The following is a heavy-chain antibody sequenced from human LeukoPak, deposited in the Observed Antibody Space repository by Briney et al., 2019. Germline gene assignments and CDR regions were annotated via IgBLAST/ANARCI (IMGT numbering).Heavy chain of an antibody. V-gene: IGHV3-74*01. CDR2: INTDGRST. D-gene: IGHD5-18*01. CDR1: GFTFISHW. CDR3: ARGGFNYGVFDY. Sequence: GGSLRLSCAASGFTFISHWVHWVRQAPGKGLVWVSRINTDGRSTSYADSVKGRFTISRDNAKNTLYLQLNSLRVEDTAVYSCARGGFNYGVFDYWGQGTLVTVSS. J-gene: IGHJ4*02.